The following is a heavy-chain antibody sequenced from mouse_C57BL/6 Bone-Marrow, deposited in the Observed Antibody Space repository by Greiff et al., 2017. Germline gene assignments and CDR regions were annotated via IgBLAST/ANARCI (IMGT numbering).Heavy chain of an antibody. Sequence: VQLQQSGPVLVKPGASVKMSCKASGYTFTDYYMNWVKQSHGKSLGWIGVITPYNGGTSYNQKFKGKATLTVDTSSSTAYMELNSLTSEDSAVYCGAGRGRGWKYFDDWGQGTTLTVSS. D-gene: IGHD1-1*02. V-gene: IGHV1-19*01. J-gene: IGHJ2*01. CDR1: GYTFTDYY. CDR2: ITPYNGGT. CDR3: AGRGRGWKYFDD.